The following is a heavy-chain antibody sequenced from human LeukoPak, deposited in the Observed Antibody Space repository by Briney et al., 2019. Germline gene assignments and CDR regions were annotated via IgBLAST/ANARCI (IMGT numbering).Heavy chain of an antibody. J-gene: IGHJ6*03. V-gene: IGHV3-21*01. D-gene: IGHD2-15*01. CDR1: GFTYSSYS. CDR3: ARGGGYCSGGSCLDKYYYYYYMDV. CDR2: ISSSSSYI. Sequence: GGSLRLSCAASGFTYSSYSMNWVRQAPGKGLEWVSSISSSSSYIYYADSVKGRFTISRDNAKNSLYLQMNSLRAEDTAVYYCARGGGYCSGGSCLDKYYYYYYMDVWGKGTTVTVSS.